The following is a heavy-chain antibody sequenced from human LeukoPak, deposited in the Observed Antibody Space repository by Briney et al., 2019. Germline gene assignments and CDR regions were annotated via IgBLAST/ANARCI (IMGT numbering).Heavy chain of an antibody. Sequence: PGGSLRLSCAASGFTFSSYSMNWVRQAPGKGLEWVSSISSSSSYIYYADSVKGRFTISRDNAKNSLYLQMNSLRAEDTAVYYCARDGRGDYYDSSGYTNDYWGQGALVTVSS. CDR3: ARDGRGDYYDSSGYTNDY. V-gene: IGHV3-21*01. D-gene: IGHD3-22*01. CDR1: GFTFSSYS. J-gene: IGHJ4*02. CDR2: ISSSSSYI.